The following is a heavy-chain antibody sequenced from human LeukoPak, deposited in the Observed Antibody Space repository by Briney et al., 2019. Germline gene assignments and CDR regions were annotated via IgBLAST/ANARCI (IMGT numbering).Heavy chain of an antibody. J-gene: IGHJ4*02. Sequence: GGSPRLSCTASGFSVGDYAMSWVRQAPGKGLEWVGFIRSNTYGGTADYAASVEGRFTISRDDSNNIAYLQMHSLKTEDTAVYYCTRGLEGFTAYDDYWGQGTLVTVSS. D-gene: IGHD3-3*01. CDR3: TRGLEGFTAYDDY. CDR2: IRSNTYGGTA. CDR1: GFSVGDYA. V-gene: IGHV3-49*04.